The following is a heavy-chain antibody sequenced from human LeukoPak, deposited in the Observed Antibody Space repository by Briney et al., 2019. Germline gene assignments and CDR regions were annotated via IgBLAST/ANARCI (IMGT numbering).Heavy chain of an antibody. CDR2: INPSGGST. V-gene: IGHV1-46*01. D-gene: IGHD5-24*01. Sequence: GASVKVSCKASGYTFTSYYMHWVRQAPGQGLEWMGIINPSGGSTSYAQKFQGRVTMTRDTSTSTVYMELSSLRSEDTAVYYCARVNNRDGYNAAFDYWGQGTLVTVSS. CDR1: GYTFTSYY. CDR3: ARVNNRDGYNAAFDY. J-gene: IGHJ4*02.